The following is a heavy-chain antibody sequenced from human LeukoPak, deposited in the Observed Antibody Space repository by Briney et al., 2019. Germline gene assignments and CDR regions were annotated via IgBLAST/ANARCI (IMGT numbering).Heavy chain of an antibody. J-gene: IGHJ5*02. CDR2: ISAYNGNT. D-gene: IGHD2-15*01. CDR3: ARGYCSGGTCYLVENWFDP. Sequence: GASVKVSCKASGYTFTSYGISWVRQAPGQGLEWMGWISAYNGNTDYAQKLQGRVTMTTDTSTSTAYMELRSLRSDDTAVYYCARGYCSGGTCYLVENWFDPWGQGTLVTVSS. CDR1: GYTFTSYG. V-gene: IGHV1-18*01.